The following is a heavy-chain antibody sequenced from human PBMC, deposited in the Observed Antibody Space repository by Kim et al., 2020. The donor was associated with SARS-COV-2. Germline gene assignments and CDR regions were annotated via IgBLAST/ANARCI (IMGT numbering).Heavy chain of an antibody. CDR3: AIYSLRPHYYDSSGSNEP. J-gene: IGHJ5*02. CDR2: IIPILGIA. Sequence: SVKVSCKASGGTFSSYAISWVRQAPGQGLEWMGRIIPILGIANYAQKFQGRVTITADKSTSTAYMELSSLRSEDTAVYYCAIYSLRPHYYDSSGSNEPWGQGTLVTVSS. CDR1: GGTFSSYA. V-gene: IGHV1-69*04. D-gene: IGHD3-22*01.